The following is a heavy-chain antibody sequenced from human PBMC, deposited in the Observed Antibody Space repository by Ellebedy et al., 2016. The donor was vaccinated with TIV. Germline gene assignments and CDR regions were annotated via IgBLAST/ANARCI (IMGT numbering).Heavy chain of an antibody. V-gene: IGHV1-46*01. CDR2: INPSGGST. CDR3: ARDGSLTGAIYYFDY. CDR1: GYTFTSYY. J-gene: IGHJ4*02. D-gene: IGHD1-26*01. Sequence: ASVKVSCXASGYTFTSYYMHWVRQAPGQGLEWMGIINPSGGSTSYAQKFQGRVTMTRDTSTSTVYMELSSLRSEDTAVYYCARDGSLTGAIYYFDYWGQGTLVTVSS.